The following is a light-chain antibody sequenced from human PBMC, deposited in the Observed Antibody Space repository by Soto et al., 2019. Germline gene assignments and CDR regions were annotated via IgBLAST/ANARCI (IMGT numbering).Light chain of an antibody. CDR2: AAS. CDR1: QGISSY. CDR3: QQYYSYPIT. J-gene: IGKJ3*01. Sequence: AIRMSQAPSSFSASTGDRGTITCRASQGISSYLAWYQQKPGKAPKLLIYAASTLQSGVPSRFSGSGSGTDFTLTISCLQSEDFATYYCQQYYSYPITFGPGTNVDIK. V-gene: IGKV1-8*01.